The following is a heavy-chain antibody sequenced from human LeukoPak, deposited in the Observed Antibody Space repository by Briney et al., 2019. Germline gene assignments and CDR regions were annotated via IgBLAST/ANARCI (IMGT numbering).Heavy chain of an antibody. Sequence: ASVKVSCKASGYTFTGYYLHWVRQAPGQGLEWMGWINPHSGGTNFAQKFQGRVTMTRDTSITTAHMELSRLTSDDTAMYYCAREIPCSSSSCLDYWGQGTLVTVSS. D-gene: IGHD2-2*01. CDR1: GYTFTGYY. V-gene: IGHV1-2*02. CDR3: AREIPCSSSSCLDY. CDR2: INPHSGGT. J-gene: IGHJ4*02.